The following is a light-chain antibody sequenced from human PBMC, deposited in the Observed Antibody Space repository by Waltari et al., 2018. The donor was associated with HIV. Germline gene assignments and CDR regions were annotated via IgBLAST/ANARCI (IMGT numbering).Light chain of an antibody. Sequence: QSVLTQPPSASGTPGRRVTIPSSGGSSHIATNYVSWFHHLPDTAPKFFIYRNVSRPSGVPDRFSGSKSGTSPSLAISGFRSEDETNYYDTLINWVFGGRTKLTVL. CDR3: TLINWV. J-gene: IGLJ3*02. CDR1: SSHIATNY. CDR2: RNV. V-gene: IGLV1-47*01.